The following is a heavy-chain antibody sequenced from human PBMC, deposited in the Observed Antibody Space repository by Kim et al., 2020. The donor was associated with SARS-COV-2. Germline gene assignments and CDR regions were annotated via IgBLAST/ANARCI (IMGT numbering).Heavy chain of an antibody. D-gene: IGHD3-22*01. CDR3: ARGDGGSGITMTPSDY. V-gene: IGHV4-31*02. J-gene: IGHJ4*02. Sequence: SLTSRVTISVDTSKNQFSLKLSSVTAADTAVYYCARGDGGSGITMTPSDYWGQGTLVTVSS.